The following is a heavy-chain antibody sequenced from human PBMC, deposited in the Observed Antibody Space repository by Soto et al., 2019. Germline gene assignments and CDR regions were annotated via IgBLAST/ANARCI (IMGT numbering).Heavy chain of an antibody. J-gene: IGHJ6*02. D-gene: IGHD1-26*01. CDR3: AKRVGHGQPRAGGSYGMDV. CDR1: GFTFSIYA. V-gene: IGHV3-23*01. Sequence: PGGSLRLSCAASGFTFSIYAMSWVRQAPGKGLEWVSSISGSGGNTYYADSVKGRFTISRDNSKNTLYLQMNSLRAEDTAVYYCAKRVGHGQPRAGGSYGMDVWGQGTTVTVSS. CDR2: ISGSGGNT.